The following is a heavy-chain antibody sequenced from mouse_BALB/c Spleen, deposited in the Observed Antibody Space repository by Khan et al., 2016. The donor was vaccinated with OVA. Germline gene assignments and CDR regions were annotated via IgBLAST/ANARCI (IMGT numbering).Heavy chain of an antibody. CDR3: ARAGYAAVAY. V-gene: IGHV1-61*01. CDR1: GYTFSSYW. D-gene: IGHD2-2*01. CDR2: IYTCSSET. Sequence: QVQLKQSGPVVVRPGASVKMSCKASGYTFSSYWMYLVKQMSGQGLEWIGMIYTCSSETRLNQDFTDKATLNVDKSSNTAYLQFSSLTSEDSAVYCWARAGYAAVAYWGQGTLVTVSA. J-gene: IGHJ3*01.